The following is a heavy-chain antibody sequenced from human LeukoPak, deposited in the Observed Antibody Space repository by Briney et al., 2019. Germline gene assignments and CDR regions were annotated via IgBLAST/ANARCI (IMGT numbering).Heavy chain of an antibody. J-gene: IGHJ4*02. CDR2: IWYDGSNK. CDR3: ARVGAVAGQTTYYFDY. CDR1: GFTFSSYG. D-gene: IGHD6-19*01. Sequence: GRSLRLSCAASGFTFSSYGMHWVRQAPGKGLEWVAVIWYDGSNKYYADSVKGRFTISRDNSKNTLYLQMNSLRAEDTAVYYCARVGAVAGQTTYYFDYWGQGTLVTVSS. V-gene: IGHV3-33*01.